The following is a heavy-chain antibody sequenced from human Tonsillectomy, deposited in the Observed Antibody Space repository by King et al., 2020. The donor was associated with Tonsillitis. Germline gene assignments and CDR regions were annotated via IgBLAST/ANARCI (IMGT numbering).Heavy chain of an antibody. V-gene: IGHV3-9*01. J-gene: IGHJ3*02. CDR2: ISWNKGSI. CDR3: AKDMSTGYCTNGVCFFGAFDI. Sequence: VQLVESGGGLVQPGRSLRLSCAASGFHLDDYAMHWVRQAPGKGLEWVSGISWNKGSIGYADSLKGRFTISRDNAKNSLYLQMNSLRAEDTALYYCAKDMSTGYCTNGVCFFGAFDIWGQGTMITVSS. D-gene: IGHD2-8*01. CDR1: GFHLDDYA.